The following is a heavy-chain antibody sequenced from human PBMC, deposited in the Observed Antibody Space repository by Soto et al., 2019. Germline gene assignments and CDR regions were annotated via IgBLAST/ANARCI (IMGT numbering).Heavy chain of an antibody. V-gene: IGHV4-61*01. Sequence: SETLSLTCTVSGGSVRSSTYYWGWIRQSPGKGLEWIGYIYYSGSTNYNPSLKSRVTISVDTSKKQFSLKLSSVTAADTAVYYCARGGWKLFDYWGQGTLVTVSS. D-gene: IGHD6-19*01. CDR1: GGSVRSSTYY. CDR3: ARGGWKLFDY. CDR2: IYYSGST. J-gene: IGHJ4*02.